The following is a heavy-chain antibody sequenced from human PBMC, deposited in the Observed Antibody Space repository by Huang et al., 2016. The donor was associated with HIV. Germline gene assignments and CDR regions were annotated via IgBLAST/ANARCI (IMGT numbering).Heavy chain of an antibody. D-gene: IGHD6-19*01. CDR2: ISYDGRNK. J-gene: IGHJ5*02. CDR1: GFTFTNYA. CDR3: ARSAVPGDGDWFDP. Sequence: QVQLVESGGGLVQPGRSLRLSCAASGFTFTNYAILWFRQAPGKGLVWWAFISYDGRNKFYADSVKGRFTISRDNSKSTLYLLMNSLRVDDTALYYCARSAVPGDGDWFDPWGQGTLVTVSS. V-gene: IGHV3-30*04.